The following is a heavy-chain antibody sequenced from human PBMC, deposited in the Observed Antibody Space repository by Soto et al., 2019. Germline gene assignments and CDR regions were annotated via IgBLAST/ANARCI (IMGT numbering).Heavy chain of an antibody. D-gene: IGHD2-15*01. Sequence: SETLSLTCTVSGASITTYCWSWIRQPPGKGLEWIGYISYSGSTDYNPSLKSRVTISFDASKNQISLQVRSATAADAAVYYCARDLKEYCSDGKCNWFDPWGQGTLVTVS. CDR3: ARDLKEYCSDGKCNWFDP. V-gene: IGHV4-59*01. J-gene: IGHJ5*02. CDR1: GASITTYC. CDR2: ISYSGST.